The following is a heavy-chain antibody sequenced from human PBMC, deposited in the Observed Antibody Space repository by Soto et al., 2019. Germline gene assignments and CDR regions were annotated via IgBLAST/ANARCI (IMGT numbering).Heavy chain of an antibody. Sequence: EASVKVSCKASGYTFTSFQMHWVRQAPGQGLEWMGIINPSGGSTSYAQKFQGRVTMTRDTSTSTVYMELSSLRSEDTAVYYCARQYYDFWSGFGGYYYMDVWGKGTTVTVSS. J-gene: IGHJ6*03. V-gene: IGHV1-46*03. CDR1: GYTFTSFQ. D-gene: IGHD3-3*01. CDR3: ARQYYDFWSGFGGYYYMDV. CDR2: INPSGGST.